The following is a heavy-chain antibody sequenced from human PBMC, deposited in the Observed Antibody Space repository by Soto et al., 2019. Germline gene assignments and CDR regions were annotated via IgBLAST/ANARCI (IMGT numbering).Heavy chain of an antibody. CDR1: GYTFTRNG. V-gene: IGHV1-18*01. D-gene: IGHD3-22*01. Sequence: GASVKVSCKTSGYTFTRNGISWVRQAPGQGLEWMGWISPNSGDTKYAQKLQGRVIVTTDTSTSTAYMELRSLRSDDTAVYYCVKDRDSNSWPSRDVWGPGTTVTVSS. CDR3: VKDRDSNSWPSRDV. CDR2: ISPNSGDT. J-gene: IGHJ6*02.